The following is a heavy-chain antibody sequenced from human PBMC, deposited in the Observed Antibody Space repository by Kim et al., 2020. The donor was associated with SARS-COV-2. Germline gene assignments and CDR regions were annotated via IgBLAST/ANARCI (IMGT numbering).Heavy chain of an antibody. Sequence: KSRVTISVDTSKNQFSLKLSSVTAADTAVYYCARTNSSSWPYYYYYYMDVWGKGTTVTVSS. CDR3: ARTNSSSWPYYYYYYMDV. J-gene: IGHJ6*03. D-gene: IGHD6-13*01. V-gene: IGHV4-39*01.